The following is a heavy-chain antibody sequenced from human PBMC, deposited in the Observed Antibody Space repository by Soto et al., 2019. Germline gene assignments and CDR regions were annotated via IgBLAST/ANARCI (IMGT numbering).Heavy chain of an antibody. CDR2: IYTGGST. D-gene: IGHD3-16*01. J-gene: IGHJ6*02. V-gene: IGHV3-53*02. Sequence: EVQMVETGGGLSQPGGSLILSCAVAGFIVSSKNMTWVRQAPGKGLEWVSVIYTGGSTHYADSARGRFTISRDSSKNTLYLQMNSLRAEDAAVYYCTTYTGYGMDVWGQGTTVTVSS. CDR1: GFIVSSKN. CDR3: TTYTGYGMDV.